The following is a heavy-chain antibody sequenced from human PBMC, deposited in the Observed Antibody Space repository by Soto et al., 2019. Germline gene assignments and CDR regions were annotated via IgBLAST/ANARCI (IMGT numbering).Heavy chain of an antibody. CDR1: GGSIISYY. J-gene: IGHJ4*02. Sequence: NPSETLSLTCIVSGGSIISYYWSWIRQPPGKGLEWIGHIYYSGSTNYNPSLKSRVTISVDTSKNQFSLKLSSVTAADTAVYYCARSSPRVVSPWDYWGQGTLVTVSS. CDR3: ARSSPRVVSPWDY. CDR2: IYYSGST. D-gene: IGHD3-3*01. V-gene: IGHV4-59*01.